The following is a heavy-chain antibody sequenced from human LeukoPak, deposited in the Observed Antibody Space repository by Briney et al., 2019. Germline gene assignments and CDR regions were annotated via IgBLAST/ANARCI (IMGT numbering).Heavy chain of an antibody. Sequence: GGSLRLSCAASGFTFDDYGMSWVRQAPGKGLEWVSGINWNGGSTGYADSVKGRFTISRDNAKNSLYLQMNSLRAEDTALYYCARDQGYCSSTSCYTGDAFDIWGQGTMVTVSS. CDR1: GFTFDDYG. CDR2: INWNGGST. J-gene: IGHJ3*02. CDR3: ARDQGYCSSTSCYTGDAFDI. D-gene: IGHD2-2*02. V-gene: IGHV3-20*04.